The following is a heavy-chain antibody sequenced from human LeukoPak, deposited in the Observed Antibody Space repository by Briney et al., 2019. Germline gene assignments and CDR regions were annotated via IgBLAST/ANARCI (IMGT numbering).Heavy chain of an antibody. CDR3: ARILDLVTTKTIDY. Sequence: NPSETLSLTCTVSGGSISSYYWSWIRQSPGKGLEWIGSVYYSGTTHYESSLKSRVSISIDTSKTQFALKVNSVTVADTAVYYCARILDLVTTKTIDYWGQGSLVIVSS. CDR1: GGSISSYY. J-gene: IGHJ4*02. CDR2: VYYSGTT. V-gene: IGHV4-59*12. D-gene: IGHD2-21*02.